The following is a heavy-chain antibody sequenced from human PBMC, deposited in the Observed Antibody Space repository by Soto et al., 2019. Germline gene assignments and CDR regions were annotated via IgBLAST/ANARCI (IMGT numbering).Heavy chain of an antibody. V-gene: IGHV3-21*01. J-gene: IGHJ4*02. CDR2: ISSSSSYI. CDR3: ARGLPDYYDSSGYNYFDY. D-gene: IGHD3-22*01. Sequence: XESLRLSCAASGFTFSSYSMNWVRQAPGKGLEWVSSISSSSSYIYYADSVKGRFTISRDNAKNSLYLQMNSLRAEDTAVYYCARGLPDYYDSSGYNYFDYWGQGTLVTVSS. CDR1: GFTFSSYS.